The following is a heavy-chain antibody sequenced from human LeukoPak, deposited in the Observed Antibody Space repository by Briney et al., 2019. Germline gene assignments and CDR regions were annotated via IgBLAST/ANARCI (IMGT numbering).Heavy chain of an antibody. V-gene: IGHV1-8*01. CDR2: MNPSSVTT. J-gene: IGHJ5*02. CDR1: GYTFTSHD. CDR3: ARVAVAGTGDWFDP. Sequence: VAPVKVSCKASGYTFTSHDINWVRQATGQGLEWMGWMNPSSVTTGSAQKFQGRVTMTWNTSISTAYMELSGLRSEDTAVYYCARVAVAGTGDWFDPWGQGTLVTVSS. D-gene: IGHD6-19*01.